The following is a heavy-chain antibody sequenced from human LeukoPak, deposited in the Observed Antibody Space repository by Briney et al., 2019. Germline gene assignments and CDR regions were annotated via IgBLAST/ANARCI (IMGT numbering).Heavy chain of an antibody. V-gene: IGHV4-39*01. D-gene: IGHD3-10*01. CDR1: GVSISSTSYC. CDR3: AQSLGASTWFGNWFDP. CDR2: IYYSGRT. J-gene: IGHJ5*02. Sequence: SETLSLTCTVSGVSISSTSYCWGWIRQPPGKGLEWIGSIYYSGRTHYNPSLKSRLTISVDTPKNQFSLKLSSVTAADTAVYYCAQSLGASTWFGNWFDPWGQGTLVTVSS.